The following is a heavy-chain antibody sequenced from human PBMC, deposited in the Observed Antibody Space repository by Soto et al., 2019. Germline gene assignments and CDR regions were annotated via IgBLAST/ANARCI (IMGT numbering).Heavy chain of an antibody. V-gene: IGHV3-49*03. J-gene: IGHJ3*02. D-gene: IGHD3-3*01. CDR2: IRTAPYGGTT. Sequence: PGXSLRLSCTASGFILSDYPISWFGQAPGKGLEWVAYIRTAPYGGTTEYAASVKDRFTISRDDSENIASLQMNSLKTEDTAVYFCTRAIRLSGDAFDIWGQGTMVTVSS. CDR1: GFILSDYP. CDR3: TRAIRLSGDAFDI.